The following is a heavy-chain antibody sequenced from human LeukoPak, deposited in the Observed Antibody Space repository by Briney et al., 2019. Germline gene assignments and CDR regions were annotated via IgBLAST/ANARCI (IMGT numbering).Heavy chain of an antibody. J-gene: IGHJ3*02. V-gene: IGHV1-2*02. CDR1: GYTFTGYY. Sequence: ASVKVSCKASGYTFTGYYMHWVRQAPGQGLEWMGWINPNSGGTNYAQKFQGRVTMTRDTSISTAYMELSRLRSDDTAVYYCARGKSQRMVRGNDAFDIWGQGTMVTVSS. CDR3: ARGKSQRMVRGNDAFDI. CDR2: INPNSGGT. D-gene: IGHD3-10*01.